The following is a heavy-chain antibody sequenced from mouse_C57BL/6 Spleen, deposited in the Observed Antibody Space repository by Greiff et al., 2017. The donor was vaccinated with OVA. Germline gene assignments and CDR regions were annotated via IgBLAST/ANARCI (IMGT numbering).Heavy chain of an antibody. J-gene: IGHJ3*01. D-gene: IGHD3-1*01. V-gene: IGHV1-15*01. CDR2: IDPETGGT. Sequence: QVQLQQSGAELVRPGASVTLSCKASGYTFTDYEMHWVKQTPVHGLEWIGAIDPETGGTAYNQKFKGKAILTADKSSSTAYMELRSLTSEDSAVYYCTRSGGDGWFAYWGQGTLVTVSA. CDR1: GYTFTDYE. CDR3: TRSGGDGWFAY.